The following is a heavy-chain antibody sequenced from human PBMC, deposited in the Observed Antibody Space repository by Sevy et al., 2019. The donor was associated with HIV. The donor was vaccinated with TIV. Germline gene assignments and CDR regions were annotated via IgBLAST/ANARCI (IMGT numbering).Heavy chain of an antibody. J-gene: IGHJ6*02. CDR3: AKLVVPAASNDDILTGYPDLRVNYGMDV. Sequence: GGSLRLSCAASGFTFSDYAIHWVRQAPGKGLEWVASIWYDGSNKYYTAFVKGRFAISRDNSKNTLYLQMNSLRVEDTAVYDCAKLVVPAASNDDILTGYPDLRVNYGMDVWGQGTTVTVSS. CDR2: IWYDGSNK. D-gene: IGHD3-9*01. V-gene: IGHV3-30*02. CDR1: GFTFSDYA.